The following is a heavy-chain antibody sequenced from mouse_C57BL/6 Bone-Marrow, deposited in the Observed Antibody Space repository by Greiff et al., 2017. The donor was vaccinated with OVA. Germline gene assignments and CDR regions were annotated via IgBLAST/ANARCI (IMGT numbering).Heavy chain of an antibody. CDR2: ISSGGSYT. Sequence: EVQLQESGGDLVKPGGSLKLSCAASGFTFSSYGMSWVRQTPDKRLEWVATISSGGSYTYYPDSVKGRFTISRDNAKNTLYLQMSSLKSEDTAMYYCARDYGSSRDYFDYWGQGTTLTVSS. D-gene: IGHD1-1*01. V-gene: IGHV5-6*01. J-gene: IGHJ2*01. CDR3: ARDYGSSRDYFDY. CDR1: GFTFSSYG.